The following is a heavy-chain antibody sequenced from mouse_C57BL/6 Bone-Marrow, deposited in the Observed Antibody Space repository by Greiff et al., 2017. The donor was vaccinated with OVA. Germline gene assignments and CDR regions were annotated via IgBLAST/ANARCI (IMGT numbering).Heavy chain of an antibody. CDR1: GYTFTSYW. V-gene: IGHV1-5*01. J-gene: IGHJ2*01. Sequence: VQLQQSGTVLARPGASVKMSCKTSGYTFTSYWMHWVKQRPGQGLEWIGAIYPGNSDTSYNQKFKGKAKLTAVTSASTAYMELSSLTNEDDAVYYCTRYYDYDWGYYFDYWGQGTTLTVSS. CDR2: IYPGNSDT. D-gene: IGHD2-4*01. CDR3: TRYYDYDWGYYFDY.